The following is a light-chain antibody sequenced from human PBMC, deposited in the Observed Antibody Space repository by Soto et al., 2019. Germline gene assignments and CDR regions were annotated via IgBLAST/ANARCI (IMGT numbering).Light chain of an antibody. CDR1: QDIGPY. V-gene: IGKV1-8*01. Sequence: QSPSSFSASSGDRVTITCRASQDIGPYLAWYQQKPGKAPKLLIYAASTLQPGVPSRFSGSRSGTDFTLTISRLQSEDFATYHCQQYYSYPYTFGQGTKVDIK. CDR3: QQYYSYPYT. CDR2: AAS. J-gene: IGKJ2*01.